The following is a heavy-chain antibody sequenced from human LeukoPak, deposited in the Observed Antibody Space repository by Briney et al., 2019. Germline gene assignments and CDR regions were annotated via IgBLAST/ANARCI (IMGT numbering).Heavy chain of an antibody. CDR1: GGSISSYY. Sequence: PSETLSLTCTVSGGSISSYYWSWIRQPPGKGLEWIGYIYFSGSTNYNPSLKSRVTISVDTSKNQFSLKLSSVTAADTAVYYCARGEAKLEYYFDYWGQGTLVTVSS. J-gene: IGHJ4*02. D-gene: IGHD1-1*01. V-gene: IGHV4-59*01. CDR2: IYFSGST. CDR3: ARGEAKLEYYFDY.